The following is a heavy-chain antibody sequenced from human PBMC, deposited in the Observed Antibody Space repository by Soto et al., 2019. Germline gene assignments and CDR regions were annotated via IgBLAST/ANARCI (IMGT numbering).Heavy chain of an antibody. Sequence: QINLIESGPTLVKPTQTLTLSCTFSGFSLSTSGAAVGWVRQPPRRALAWIALIYWDGDKRYNASLGNRLTITKDTSMNQVVLTLTNVDPADTATYYCAHRASMTIFGLIIYNGIWFDPWGQGTRVIVSS. CDR2: IYWDGDK. D-gene: IGHD3-3*01. J-gene: IGHJ5*02. CDR1: GFSLSTSGAA. CDR3: AHRASMTIFGLIIYNGIWFDP. V-gene: IGHV2-5*02.